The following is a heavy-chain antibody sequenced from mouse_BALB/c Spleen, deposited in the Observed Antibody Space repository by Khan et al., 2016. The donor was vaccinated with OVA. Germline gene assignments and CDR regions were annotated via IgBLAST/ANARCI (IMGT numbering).Heavy chain of an antibody. CDR2: ISYSGST. CDR1: GYSITSDYA. CDR3: ARRAYYGNWYFDV. Sequence: EVKLEESGPGLVKPSQSLSLTCTVTGYSITSDYAWNWVRQFPGNKLEWMGYISYSGSTSCNPSLKGRISITRDTSKNQFFLQLNSVTTEDTATYCCARRAYYGNWYFDVWGAGTTVTVSS. D-gene: IGHD2-1*01. V-gene: IGHV3-2*02. J-gene: IGHJ1*01.